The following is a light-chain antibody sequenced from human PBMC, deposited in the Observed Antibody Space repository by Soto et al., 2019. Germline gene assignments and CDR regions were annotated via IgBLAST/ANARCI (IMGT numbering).Light chain of an antibody. Sequence: QSVLTQPPSASGTPGQRVTISCSGSSSNIGSNTVNWYQQLPGTAPKLLIYSNNQRPSWVPDRFSGSKSGTSASLAISGLQSEDEAGYYCAAWDDSLNGVVFGGGTKLTVL. J-gene: IGLJ2*01. CDR3: AAWDDSLNGVV. CDR1: SSNIGSNT. V-gene: IGLV1-44*01. CDR2: SNN.